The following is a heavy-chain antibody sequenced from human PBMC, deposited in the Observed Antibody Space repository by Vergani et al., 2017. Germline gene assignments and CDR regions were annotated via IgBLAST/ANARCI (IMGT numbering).Heavy chain of an antibody. V-gene: IGHV3-15*01. D-gene: IGHD6-19*01. Sequence: EVQLVESGGGLVKPGGSLRLSCAASGFSFSNAWMSWVRQAPGKGLEWVGRIKSKTDGGATDYAAPVKGRFIISRDDSKNTLYLQMNSLKTEDTAGYYCTTDQVPVADYWGQGTLVTVSS. CDR1: GFSFSNAW. J-gene: IGHJ4*02. CDR2: IKSKTDGGAT. CDR3: TTDQVPVADY.